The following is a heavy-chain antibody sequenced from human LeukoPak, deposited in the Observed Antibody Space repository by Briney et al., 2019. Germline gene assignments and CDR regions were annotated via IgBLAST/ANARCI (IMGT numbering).Heavy chain of an antibody. V-gene: IGHV1-2*02. CDR3: ARGPSSLYSSSWEDY. Sequence: ASVKVSCKASGYTFTGYYMHWVRQAPGQGLEWMGWINPNSGGTNYAQKFQGRVTMTRDTSISTAYMELSRLRSDDTAVYYCARGPSSLYSSSWEDYWGQGTLVTVSS. CDR1: GYTFTGYY. CDR2: INPNSGGT. J-gene: IGHJ4*02. D-gene: IGHD6-13*01.